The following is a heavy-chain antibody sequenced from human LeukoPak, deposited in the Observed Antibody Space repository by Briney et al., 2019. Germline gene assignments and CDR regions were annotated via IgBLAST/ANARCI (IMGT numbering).Heavy chain of an antibody. D-gene: IGHD6-13*01. CDR2: INHSGSS. CDR3: ARDTSSTWYFYAFDI. Sequence: SETLSLTCAVYGGSFSGYYWSWIRQPPGKGLEWIGEINHSGSSNYSPSLKSRVTISVDTSKNQFSLKLSSVTAADTAVYYCARDTSSTWYFYAFDIWGQGTMVTVSS. J-gene: IGHJ3*02. CDR1: GGSFSGYY. V-gene: IGHV4-34*01.